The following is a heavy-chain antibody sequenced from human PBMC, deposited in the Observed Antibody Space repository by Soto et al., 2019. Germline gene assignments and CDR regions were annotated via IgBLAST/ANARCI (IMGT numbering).Heavy chain of an antibody. J-gene: IGHJ4*02. D-gene: IGHD2-2*01. CDR1: GFTFSSSG. V-gene: IGHV3-30*18. Sequence: PGGSLRLSCAASGFTFSSSGMHWVRQAPGKGLECVSGISYDGVNKYYADSVKGRFTISRDNSKNTLYLQMNSLRAEDTAVYYCAKGLSSTSSFGGQGTLVTVSS. CDR2: ISYDGVNK. CDR3: AKGLSSTSSF.